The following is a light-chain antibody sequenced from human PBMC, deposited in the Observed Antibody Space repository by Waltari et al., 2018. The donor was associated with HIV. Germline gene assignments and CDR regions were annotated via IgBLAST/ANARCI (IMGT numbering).Light chain of an antibody. CDR2: KDS. CDR1: ALPKQY. V-gene: IGLV3-25*03. CDR3: QSPDSSGTWV. Sequence: SHELTQPPSVSVSPGQTARITCSGDALPKQYAYWYQQKPGQAPLLVIYKDSERPSGIPERFSGSSSGTIVTLTISGVQAEDEADYYCQSPDSSGTWVFGGGTKLTVL. J-gene: IGLJ3*02.